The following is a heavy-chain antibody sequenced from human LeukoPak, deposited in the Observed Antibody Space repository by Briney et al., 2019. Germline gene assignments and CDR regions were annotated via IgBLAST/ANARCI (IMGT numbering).Heavy chain of an antibody. J-gene: IGHJ4*02. CDR3: AKSRGVGYCSGGTCYSVDY. V-gene: IGHV3-23*01. CDR1: GSTFSSYA. CDR2: ISGSGGST. D-gene: IGHD2-15*01. Sequence: PGGSLRLSCAVYGSTFSSYAMNWVRQAPGKGLEWVSGISGSGGSTHYEDSVKGRFTISSDNSKNSLYLELNSLRAEDTAVYYCAKSRGVGYCSGGTCYSVDYWGQGTLVTVSS.